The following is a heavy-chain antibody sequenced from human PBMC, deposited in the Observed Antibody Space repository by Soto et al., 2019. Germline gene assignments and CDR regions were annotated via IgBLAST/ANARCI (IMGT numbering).Heavy chain of an antibody. CDR1: GGSISSSNYF. Sequence: PSETLSLTCTVSGGSISSSNYFWGWIRQPPGKGLEWIGSIYYSGSTFYNPSLRSRVTMSVDTSKNQFSLKLTSATAADTAVYYCASRSNDYGGAFDYWGQGTLVTLSS. CDR2: IYYSGST. J-gene: IGHJ4*02. CDR3: ASRSNDYGGAFDY. V-gene: IGHV4-39*01. D-gene: IGHD4-17*01.